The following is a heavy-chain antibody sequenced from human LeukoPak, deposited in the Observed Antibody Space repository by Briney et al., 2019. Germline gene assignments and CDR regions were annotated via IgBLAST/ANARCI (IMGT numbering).Heavy chain of an antibody. D-gene: IGHD3-22*01. J-gene: IGHJ4*02. CDR1: GFTFSSYA. CDR3: AKDRGSYDSSGYYRYFDY. CDR2: ISGSGGST. Sequence: PGGFLRLSCAASGFTFSSYAMSWVRQAPGKGLEWVSAISGSGGSTYYADSVKGRFTISRDNSKNTLYLQMNSLRAEDTAVYYCAKDRGSYDSSGYYRYFDYWGQGTLVTVSS. V-gene: IGHV3-23*01.